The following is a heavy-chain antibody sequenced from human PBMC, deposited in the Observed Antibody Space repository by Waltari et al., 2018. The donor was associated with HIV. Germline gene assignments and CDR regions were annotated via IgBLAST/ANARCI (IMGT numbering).Heavy chain of an antibody. CDR2: INPNSGGT. CDR1: GYTFTGYY. V-gene: IGHV1-2*06. J-gene: IGHJ6*02. Sequence: QVQLVQSGAEVKKAGASVKVSCKASGYTFTGYYMHWVRQAPGQGLEWMGRINPNSGGTNYAQKFQGRVTMTRDTSISTAYMELSRLRSDDTAVYYCARDGRLWFGELFNGMDVWGQGTTVTVSS. CDR3: ARDGRLWFGELFNGMDV. D-gene: IGHD3-10*01.